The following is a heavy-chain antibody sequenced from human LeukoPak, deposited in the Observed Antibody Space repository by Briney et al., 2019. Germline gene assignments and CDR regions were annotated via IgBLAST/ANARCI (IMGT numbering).Heavy chain of an antibody. D-gene: IGHD6-13*01. CDR3: VGEGTLDI. CDR2: IKPDAGVT. CDR1: GFTFTHYY. Sequence: ASVKGSCKASGFTFTHYYVPWVRQAPGQGLEWIGWIKPDAGVTHCQQKCQHRVHMTRDAASNTAYIERIRLRSDDTAVYYCVGEGTLDIWRQGTMVSVSS. V-gene: IGHV1-2*02. J-gene: IGHJ3*02.